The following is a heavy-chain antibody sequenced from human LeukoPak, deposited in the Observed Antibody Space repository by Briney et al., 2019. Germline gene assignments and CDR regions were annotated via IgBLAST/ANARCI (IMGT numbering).Heavy chain of an antibody. CDR1: GYSFTSYW. CDR2: IYPGDSDT. CDR3: ARQAYSSGRYP. J-gene: IGHJ4*02. Sequence: GESLKISCKGSGYSFTSYWIGWVRQMPGKGLEWMGIIYPGDSDTRYSPSFQGQVTVSANKSISTAYLQWSSLKASDTAMYYCARQAYSSGRYPRGQGTLVTVSS. V-gene: IGHV5-51*01. D-gene: IGHD6-19*01.